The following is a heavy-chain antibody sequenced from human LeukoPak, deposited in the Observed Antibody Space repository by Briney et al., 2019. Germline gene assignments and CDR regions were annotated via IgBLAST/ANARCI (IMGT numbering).Heavy chain of an antibody. Sequence: GGSLRLSCEASGFTFSSYAMHWVRQAPGKGLEWVAVISYDGSNKYYADSVKGRFTISRDNSKNTLYLQMNSLRAEGTAVYYCARVDCSSTSCYSRDWFDPWGQGTLVTVSS. V-gene: IGHV3-30-3*01. CDR3: ARVDCSSTSCYSRDWFDP. CDR2: ISYDGSNK. J-gene: IGHJ5*02. CDR1: GFTFSSYA. D-gene: IGHD2-2*01.